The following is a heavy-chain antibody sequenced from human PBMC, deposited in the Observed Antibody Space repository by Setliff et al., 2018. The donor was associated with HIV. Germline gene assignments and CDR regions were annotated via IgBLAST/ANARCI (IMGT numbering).Heavy chain of an antibody. CDR2: IIPLFGSA. D-gene: IGHD4-4*01. J-gene: IGHJ6*03. Sequence: ASVKVSCKASGNSFHSYAFSWVRQAPGQGLEWMGGIIPLFGSANYAQKFQGRVTITADESTSTVYMEVSGLRFEDTAAYFCAKDGPTVIEGSYMDVWGKGTTVTVSS. CDR3: AKDGPTVIEGSYMDV. CDR1: GNSFHSYA. V-gene: IGHV1-69*13.